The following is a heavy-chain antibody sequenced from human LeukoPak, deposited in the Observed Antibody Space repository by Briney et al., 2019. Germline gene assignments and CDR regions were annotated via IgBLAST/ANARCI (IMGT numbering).Heavy chain of an antibody. CDR2: ILTAGKT. D-gene: IGHD3-22*01. CDR3: ASKGYSSGWFGT. J-gene: IGHJ5*01. CDR1: GFTVSSNF. V-gene: IGHV3-53*01. Sequence: PGGSLRLSCAASGFTVSSNFMSWVRQAPGKGVEWVSVILTAGKTYYADSVKGRFTISRDDSKNMVYLQMNSLRTEDTAVYFCASKGYSSGWFGTCGHGTLVTVSS.